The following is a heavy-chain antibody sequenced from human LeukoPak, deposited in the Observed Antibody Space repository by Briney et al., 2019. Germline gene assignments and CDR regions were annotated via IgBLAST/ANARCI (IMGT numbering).Heavy chain of an antibody. Sequence: MPSETLSLTCTVSGGSVSGASVGRGAHFWNWIRQAPGKGLEWIGYIYQSGSTYFNPSLKSRVSISIDTSKNQFSLKLSSVTAADTAVYYCARSEDSGSYFSFDYWGQGTLVTVSS. CDR3: ARSEDSGSYFSFDY. CDR1: GASVGRGAHF. D-gene: IGHD1-26*01. V-gene: IGHV4-30-2*01. J-gene: IGHJ4*02. CDR2: IYQSGST.